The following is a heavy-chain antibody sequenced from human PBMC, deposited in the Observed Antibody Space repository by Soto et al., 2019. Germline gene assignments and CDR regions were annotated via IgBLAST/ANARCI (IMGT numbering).Heavy chain of an antibody. CDR1: GGTFSSYA. D-gene: IGHD6-13*01. V-gene: IGHV1-69*01. J-gene: IGHJ5*02. CDR3: ARGAAVLQRWFGP. Sequence: QVQLVQSGAEVKKPGSSVKVSCKDSGGTFSSYAISWVRQAPGQGLEWMGGIIPIFGTANYAQKFQGRVTMTADESTSSAYMELRSLRSDDTVLYYWARGAAVLQRWFGPWGQGNPVTGSS. CDR2: IIPIFGTA.